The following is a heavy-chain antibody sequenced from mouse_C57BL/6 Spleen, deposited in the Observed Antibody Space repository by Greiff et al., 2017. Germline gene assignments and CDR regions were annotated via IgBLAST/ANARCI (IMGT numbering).Heavy chain of an antibody. J-gene: IGHJ4*01. V-gene: IGHV5-17*01. Sequence: EVKLVESGGGLVKPGGSLKLSCAASGFTFSDYGMHWVRQAPEKGLEWVAYISSGSSTMYYADTVKGRFTISRDNAKNTLFLQMTSLRSEDTAMSYCARGVSSSYVPYAMDDWGQGTSVTVSS. CDR2: ISSGSSTM. CDR1: GFTFSDYG. CDR3: ARGVSSSYVPYAMDD. D-gene: IGHD1-1*01.